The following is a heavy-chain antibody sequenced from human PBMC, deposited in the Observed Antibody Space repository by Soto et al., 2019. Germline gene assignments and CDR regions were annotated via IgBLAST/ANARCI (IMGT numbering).Heavy chain of an antibody. CDR3: ARRYGGAFDI. CDR2: IYYSGST. J-gene: IGHJ3*02. D-gene: IGHD3-10*01. Sequence: PSETLSLTCTVSGGSISSYYWSWIRQPPGKGLEWIGYIYYSGSTNYNPSLKSRVTISVDTSKNQFSLKLSSVTAAETAVYYCARRYGGAFDIWGQGTMVTVSS. V-gene: IGHV4-59*08. CDR1: GGSISSYY.